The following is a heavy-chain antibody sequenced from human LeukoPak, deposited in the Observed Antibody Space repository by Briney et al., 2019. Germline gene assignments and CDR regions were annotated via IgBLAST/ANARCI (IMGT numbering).Heavy chain of an antibody. Sequence: SETLSLTCAVYGGSFSGYYWSWIRQPPGKGLEWIGEINHSGSTNYNPSLKSRVTISVDTSKNQFSLKLSSVTAADTAVYYCATLTGSSGWYGFDYWGQGTLVTVPS. D-gene: IGHD6-19*01. CDR1: GGSFSGYY. J-gene: IGHJ4*02. CDR3: ATLTGSSGWYGFDY. CDR2: INHSGST. V-gene: IGHV4-34*01.